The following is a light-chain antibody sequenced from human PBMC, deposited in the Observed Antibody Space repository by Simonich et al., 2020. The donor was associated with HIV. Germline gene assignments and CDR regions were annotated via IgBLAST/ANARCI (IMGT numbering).Light chain of an antibody. CDR1: QSVLYSSNNKNF. CDR2: WAS. CDR3: QQFYSAPLT. Sequence: DIVMTQSPDSLAVSLGERATINCKSSQSVLYSSNNKNFLTWYQHKPGQPPKRLFYWASPRESGVPDRISGSGSGTDFTLTISSLQAEDVAVYYCQQFYSAPLTFGGGTKVEIK. V-gene: IGKV4-1*01. J-gene: IGKJ4*01.